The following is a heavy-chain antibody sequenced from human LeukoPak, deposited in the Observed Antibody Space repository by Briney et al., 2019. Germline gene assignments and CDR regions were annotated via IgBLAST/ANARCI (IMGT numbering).Heavy chain of an antibody. Sequence: ASVKVSCKASGYTFTGHYMHWVRQAPGQGLEWMGWINPNSGGTNYAQKFQGRVTMTRDTSISTAYMELSRLRSDDTAVYYCARDVETAMVPLGDYWGQGTLVTVSS. V-gene: IGHV1-2*02. CDR3: ARDVETAMVPLGDY. CDR1: GYTFTGHY. D-gene: IGHD5-18*01. J-gene: IGHJ4*02. CDR2: INPNSGGT.